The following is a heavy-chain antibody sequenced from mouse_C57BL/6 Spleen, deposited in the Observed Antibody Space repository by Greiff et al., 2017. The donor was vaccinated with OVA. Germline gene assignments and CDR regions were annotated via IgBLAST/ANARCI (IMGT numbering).Heavy chain of an antibody. D-gene: IGHD3-1*01. CDR3: ARDRGERAWFAY. Sequence: EVKLMESGGGLVKPGGSLKLSCAASGFTFSSYAMSWVRQTPEKRLEWVATISDGGSYTYYPDNVKGRFTISRDNAKNNLYLQMSHLKSEDTAMYYCARDRGERAWFAYWGQGTLVTVSA. V-gene: IGHV5-4*01. CDR1: GFTFSSYA. J-gene: IGHJ3*01. CDR2: ISDGGSYT.